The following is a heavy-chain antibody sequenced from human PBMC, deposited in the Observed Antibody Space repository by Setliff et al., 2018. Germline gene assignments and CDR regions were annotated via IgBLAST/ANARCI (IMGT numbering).Heavy chain of an antibody. J-gene: IGHJ5*02. CDR3: AREGFQNWFDP. CDR1: GGSISSHY. Sequence: PSETLSLTCTVSGGSISSHYWSWIRQPPGKGLEWIGSIYYSGSTNYNPSLKSRVTISVDTSKNQFSLKLSSVTAADTALYYCAREGFQNWFDPWGQGTLVPVPS. CDR2: IYYSGST. V-gene: IGHV4-59*11.